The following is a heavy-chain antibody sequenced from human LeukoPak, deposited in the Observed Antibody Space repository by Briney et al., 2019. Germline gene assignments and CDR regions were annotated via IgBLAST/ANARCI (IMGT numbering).Heavy chain of an antibody. D-gene: IGHD3-10*01. Sequence: GGSLRLSCAASGFTFSSYEMKWVRRAPGKGQEWVSYISSSGSTIYYADSVKGRFTISRDNSKNTLYLQMNSLRAEDTAVYYCARDRGTMVRGVICYWGQGTLVTVSS. CDR2: ISSSGSTI. J-gene: IGHJ4*02. CDR1: GFTFSSYE. V-gene: IGHV3-48*03. CDR3: ARDRGTMVRGVICY.